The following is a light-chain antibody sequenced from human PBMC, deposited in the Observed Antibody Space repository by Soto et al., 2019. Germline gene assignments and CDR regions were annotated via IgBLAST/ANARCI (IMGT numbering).Light chain of an antibody. Sequence: QSVLTQPPSVSGAPGQRVTISCTGSSSNIGAGYDVHWYQQLPGTTPKFLIYGNNNRPSGVTDRVSGFTSGISASLAIPGLQAQDEADYYCQSYDSGLGSPHVIFGGGTKVTVL. V-gene: IGLV1-40*01. CDR2: GNN. CDR1: SSNIGAGYD. CDR3: QSYDSGLGSPHVI. J-gene: IGLJ2*01.